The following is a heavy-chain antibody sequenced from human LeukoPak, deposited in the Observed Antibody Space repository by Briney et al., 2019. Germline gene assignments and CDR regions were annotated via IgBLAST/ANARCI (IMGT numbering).Heavy chain of an antibody. CDR2: INHSGST. V-gene: IGHV4-34*01. Sequence: ADPLSLTCVVYGGFFGGYYWRWIRPPRRGGVEWGGEINHSGSTNYHPLLKSRVTLSVNTSKKQFSLKLSSVTAADTAVDYCARVRSQQYDGSGSDYRILDYWGQGNLVTVSS. D-gene: IGHD3-10*01. CDR1: GGFFGGYY. CDR3: ARVRSQQYDGSGSDYRILDY. J-gene: IGHJ4*02.